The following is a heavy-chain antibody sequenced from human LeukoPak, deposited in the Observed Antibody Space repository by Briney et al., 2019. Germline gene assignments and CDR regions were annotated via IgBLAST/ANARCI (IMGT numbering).Heavy chain of an antibody. V-gene: IGHV3-53*01. Sequence: PGGSLRLSCAASGFTFRSYEMNWVRPAPGKGLEWVSVIYSGGSTYYADSVKGRFTISRDNSKNTLYLQMNSLRAEDTAVYYCARLGDYDGSGSYFGWFDPWGQGTLVTVSS. D-gene: IGHD3-10*01. CDR2: IYSGGST. J-gene: IGHJ5*02. CDR3: ARLGDYDGSGSYFGWFDP. CDR1: GFTFRSYE.